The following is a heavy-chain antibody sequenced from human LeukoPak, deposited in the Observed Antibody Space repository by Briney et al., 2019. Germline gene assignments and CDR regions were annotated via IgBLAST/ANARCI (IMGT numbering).Heavy chain of an antibody. D-gene: IGHD4-17*01. CDR1: GFTFSSYS. J-gene: IGHJ6*03. CDR2: ISSSSSTI. CDR3: ARDRWTTVTVRSYYMDV. V-gene: IGHV3-48*01. Sequence: GGSLRLSCAASGFTFSSYSMNWVRQAPGKGLEWVSYISSSSSTIYYADSVKGRFTISRDNAKNSLYLQMNSLRAEDTAVYYCARDRWTTVTVRSYYMDVWGKGTTVTVSS.